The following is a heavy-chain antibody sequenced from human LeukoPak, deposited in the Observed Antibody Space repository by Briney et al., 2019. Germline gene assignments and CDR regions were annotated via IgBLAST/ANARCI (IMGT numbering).Heavy chain of an antibody. D-gene: IGHD3-10*01. CDR2: IGTAGDT. J-gene: IGHJ4*02. Sequence: GGSLRLSCAASGFTFSSYDMHWVRQATGKGLEWVSAIGTAGDTYYPGSVKGRFTISRENAKNSLYLQMNSLRAGDTAVYYCVLGDHRYYGSGSYYIPFDYWGQGTLVTVSS. CDR1: GFTFSSYD. V-gene: IGHV3-13*01. CDR3: VLGDHRYYGSGSYYIPFDY.